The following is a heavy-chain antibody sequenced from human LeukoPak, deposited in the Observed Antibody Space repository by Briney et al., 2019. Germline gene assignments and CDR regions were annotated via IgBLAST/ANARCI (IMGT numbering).Heavy chain of an antibody. V-gene: IGHV3-9*01. CDR1: GFRFDDYG. D-gene: IGHD3-22*01. J-gene: IGHJ4*02. CDR2: ISWNGGTI. Sequence: GGSLRLSCAASGFRFDDYGMHWVRQAPGKGLEWVSGISWNGGTIRYADAVKGRFTISRDNAKNSLYLQMNSLRLEDTAIYYCAKEAYEFHYYFDSWGQGTLVTVSS. CDR3: AKEAYEFHYYFDS.